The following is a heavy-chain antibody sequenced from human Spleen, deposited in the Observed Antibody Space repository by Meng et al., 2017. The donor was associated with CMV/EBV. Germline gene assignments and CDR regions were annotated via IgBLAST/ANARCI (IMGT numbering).Heavy chain of an antibody. CDR2: INSDGSST. Sequence: GESLKISCAASGFTFSSYWMHWVRQAPGKGLVWVSRINSDGSSTSYADSVKGRFTISRDNAKNTLYLQMNSLRAEDTAVYYCARDTRETSPDYYDSSGYYYYYGMDVWGQGTTVTVS. CDR1: GFTFSSYW. V-gene: IGHV3-74*01. J-gene: IGHJ6*02. CDR3: ARDTRETSPDYYDSSGYYYYYGMDV. D-gene: IGHD3-22*01.